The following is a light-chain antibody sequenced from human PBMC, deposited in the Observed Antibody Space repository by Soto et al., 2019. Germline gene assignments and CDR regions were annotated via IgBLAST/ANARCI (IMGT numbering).Light chain of an antibody. CDR1: SSDVGGYNY. V-gene: IGLV2-14*01. CDR3: SSYTRSTHVI. CDR2: DVS. Sequence: QSALTQPASVSGSPGQSITISCTGTSSDVGGYNYVSWYQQHPGKAPKLMIYDVSNRPSGVSNPFSGSKSGNTASLTISGLQAEDEADYYCSSYTRSTHVIFGGGTKVTVL. J-gene: IGLJ2*01.